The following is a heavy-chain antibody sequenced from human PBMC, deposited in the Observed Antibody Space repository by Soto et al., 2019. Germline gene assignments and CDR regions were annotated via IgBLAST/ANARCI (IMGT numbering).Heavy chain of an antibody. CDR3: AREIAALACWFDP. V-gene: IGHV4-39*01. Sequence: PSETLSLTCTVSGGSISSSSYYWGWIRQPPGKGLEWIGSIYYSGSTYYNPSLKSRVTISVDTSKNQFSLKLSSVTAADTAVYYCAREIAALACWFDPWGQGTLVTVS. J-gene: IGHJ5*02. CDR1: GGSISSSSYY. D-gene: IGHD6-6*01. CDR2: IYYSGST.